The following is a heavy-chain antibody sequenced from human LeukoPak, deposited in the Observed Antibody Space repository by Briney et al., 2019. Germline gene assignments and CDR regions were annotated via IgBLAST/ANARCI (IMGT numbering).Heavy chain of an antibody. D-gene: IGHD5-18*01. CDR2: ISSSSSYI. CDR1: GFTFSSYS. J-gene: IGHJ4*02. CDR3: ARDTTAMVTIDY. V-gene: IGHV3-21*01. Sequence: GGSLRLSCAASGFTFSSYSMNWVRQAPGKGLEWVSSISSSSSYIYYADSVKGRFTISRDNAKNSLYLQMNSLRAEDTAVYYCARDTTAMVTIDYWGQGTLVTVSS.